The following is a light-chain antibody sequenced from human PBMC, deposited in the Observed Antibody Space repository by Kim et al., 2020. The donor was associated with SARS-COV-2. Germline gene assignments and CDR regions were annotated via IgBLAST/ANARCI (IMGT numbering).Light chain of an antibody. V-gene: IGKV3-20*01. CDR3: QQYDRPPYT. J-gene: IGKJ2*01. CDR2: GTS. Sequence: LSQRDRATLSCRANQSVASNPLAWFQQKPGQAPRLLIYGTSSRAPAIPDRFSASGSGTDFTLTISRLEPEDFAIYYCQQYDRPPYTFGQGTKLEI. CDR1: QSVASNP.